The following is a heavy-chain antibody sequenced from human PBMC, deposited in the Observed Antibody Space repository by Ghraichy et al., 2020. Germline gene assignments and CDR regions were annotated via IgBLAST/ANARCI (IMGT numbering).Heavy chain of an antibody. CDR3: ASGRNSGSYSDDAFDI. CDR2: ISADNGNT. V-gene: IGHV1-18*01. CDR1: GYTFSNYG. D-gene: IGHD1-26*01. Sequence: ASVKVSCKASGYTFSNYGMTWVRQAPGQGLEWMGWISADNGNTNYAQKLQGRVTMTTETSTSTAYMELRNLRSEDTAVYYCASGRNSGSYSDDAFDIWGQGTMVTGSS. J-gene: IGHJ3*02.